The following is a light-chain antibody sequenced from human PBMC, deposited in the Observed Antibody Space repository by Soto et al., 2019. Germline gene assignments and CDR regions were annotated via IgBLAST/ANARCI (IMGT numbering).Light chain of an antibody. Sequence: QSALAQPASVSGSPGQCITISCTGTSSDVGGYNHVSWYQQHPGKAAKLMIYDVTNRPSGVSYRFSGSKSGNTASLTISGLQAEDEAYYYCSSYTTTSAVAFGGGTKVTVL. V-gene: IGLV2-14*03. CDR2: DVT. J-gene: IGLJ2*01. CDR3: SSYTTTSAVA. CDR1: SSDVGGYNH.